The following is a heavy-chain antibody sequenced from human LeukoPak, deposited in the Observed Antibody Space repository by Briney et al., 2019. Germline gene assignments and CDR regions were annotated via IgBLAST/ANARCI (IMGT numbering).Heavy chain of an antibody. D-gene: IGHD1-7*01. V-gene: IGHV1-2*02. CDR3: ARDMGNSLYYFDY. Sequence: ASVKVSCKASGYTFTGYNMHWVRQPPAQGLEWMGWINPNSGGTNYAQKFQGRVTMTRDTSISTAYMELSRLRSDDTAVYYCARDMGNSLYYFDYWGQGTLVTVSS. J-gene: IGHJ4*02. CDR2: INPNSGGT. CDR1: GYTFTGYN.